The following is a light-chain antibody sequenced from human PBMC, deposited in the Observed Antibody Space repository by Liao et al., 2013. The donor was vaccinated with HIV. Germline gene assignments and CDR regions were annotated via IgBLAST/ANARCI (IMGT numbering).Light chain of an antibody. CDR3: QVWDSSSDRGV. V-gene: IGLV3-1*01. J-gene: IGLJ3*02. Sequence: SYELTQPPSVSVSPGQTASITCSGDKLGDKYACWYQQKPGQSPVLVIYQDNKRPSGIPERFSGSNSGNTATLTISRVEAGDEADYYCQVWDSSSDRGVFGGGTKLTVL. CDR2: QDN. CDR1: KLGDKY.